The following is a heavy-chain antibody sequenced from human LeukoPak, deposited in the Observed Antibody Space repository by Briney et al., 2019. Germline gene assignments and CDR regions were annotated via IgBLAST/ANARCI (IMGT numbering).Heavy chain of an antibody. CDR3: ARTDYYDSSGRGGYFDY. CDR2: IYYSGST. CDR1: GGSISSGGYY. D-gene: IGHD3-22*01. J-gene: IGHJ4*02. Sequence: PSETLSLTCTVSGGSISSGGYYWSWIRQPPGKGLEWIGYIYYSGSTNYNPSLKSRVTISVDTSKNQFSLKLSSVTAADTAVYYCARTDYYDSSGRGGYFDYWGQGTLVTVSS. V-gene: IGHV4-61*08.